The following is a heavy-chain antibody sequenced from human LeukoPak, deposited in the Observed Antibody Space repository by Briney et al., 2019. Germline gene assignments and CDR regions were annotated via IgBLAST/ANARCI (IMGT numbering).Heavy chain of an antibody. CDR2: ISSSSSSI. V-gene: IGHV3-48*02. CDR1: GFTFSGYS. D-gene: IGHD1-14*01. J-gene: IGHJ4*02. Sequence: PGGSLRLSCAASGFTFSGYSMNWVRQAPGKGLEWVSYISSSSSSIYYADSVKGRFTISRDNAKNSLYLQMNSLRDEDTAVYYCAKSNWNHYYFDYWGQGTLVTVSS. CDR3: AKSNWNHYYFDY.